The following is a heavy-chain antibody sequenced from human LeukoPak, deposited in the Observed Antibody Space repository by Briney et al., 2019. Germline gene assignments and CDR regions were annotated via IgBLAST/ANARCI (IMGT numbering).Heavy chain of an antibody. J-gene: IGHJ5*02. Sequence: ASVKVSCKASGYTFTSYYMHWVRQAPGQGLEWMGIINPSGGSTSYAQKFQGRVTMTRDMSTSTVYMELSSLRSEDTAVYYCARIRYSSSWSTSGGHFDPWGQGTLVTVSS. V-gene: IGHV1-46*01. D-gene: IGHD6-13*01. CDR1: GYTFTSYY. CDR3: ARIRYSSSWSTSGGHFDP. CDR2: INPSGGST.